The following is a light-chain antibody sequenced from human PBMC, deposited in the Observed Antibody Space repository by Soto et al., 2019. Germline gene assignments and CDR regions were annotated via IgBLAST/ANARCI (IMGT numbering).Light chain of an antibody. CDR1: QSLVYRDRNTH. V-gene: IGKV2-30*01. Sequence: DVVLTQSPPSLTVTLGQPASISCRSRQSLVYRDRNTHLKWFQQRQSQSPRRLIYIVSTRDSGVPDRFSGSVSGSDIKLRSSRVEADEVGVYYCMQGTRWPPTLGEETKVEIK. J-gene: IGKJ4*02. CDR2: IVS. CDR3: MQGTRWPPT.